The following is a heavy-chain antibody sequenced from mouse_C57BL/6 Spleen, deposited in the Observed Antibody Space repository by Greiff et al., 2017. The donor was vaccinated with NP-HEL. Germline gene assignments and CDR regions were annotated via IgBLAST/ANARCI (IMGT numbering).Heavy chain of an antibody. CDR1: GYTFTSYW. Sequence: VQLQQPGAELVKPGASVKLSCKASGYTFTSYWMHWVKQRPGRGLEWIGRIDPGSGSTYYNEKFKGKATLTADKSSSTAYMQLSSLTSEDSAVYFCARGGMVTTRDYYAMDYWGQGTSVTVSS. V-gene: IGHV1-62-3*01. CDR3: ARGGMVTTRDYYAMDY. J-gene: IGHJ4*01. D-gene: IGHD2-2*01. CDR2: IDPGSGST.